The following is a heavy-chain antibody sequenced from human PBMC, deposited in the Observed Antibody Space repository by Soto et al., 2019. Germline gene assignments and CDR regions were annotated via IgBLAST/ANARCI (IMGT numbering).Heavy chain of an antibody. CDR2: ISYDGSNK. CDR1: GFTFSSYA. D-gene: IGHD6-13*01. J-gene: IGHJ5*02. CDR3: ARGANIAADGTYWFDP. Sequence: GGSLRLSCAASGFTFSSYATHWVRQAPGKGLEWVAVISYDGSNKYYADSVKGRFTISRDNSKNTLYLQMNSLRAEDTAVYYCARGANIAADGTYWFDPWGQGTLVTVSS. V-gene: IGHV3-30-3*01.